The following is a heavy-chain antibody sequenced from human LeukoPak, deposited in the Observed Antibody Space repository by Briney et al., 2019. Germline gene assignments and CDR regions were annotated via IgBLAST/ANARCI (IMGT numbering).Heavy chain of an antibody. CDR3: ARDRNSPAKYYFDY. Sequence: PGGSLRLSCAASGFTFSSYGIHWVRQAPGKGLEWVAVISNDGSNKYYADSVKGRFTISRDNSENTLYLQMNTLRAEDTAVYYCARDRNSPAKYYFDYWGQGTLVTVSS. CDR1: GFTFSSYG. J-gene: IGHJ4*02. CDR2: ISNDGSNK. V-gene: IGHV3-30*03. D-gene: IGHD1-14*01.